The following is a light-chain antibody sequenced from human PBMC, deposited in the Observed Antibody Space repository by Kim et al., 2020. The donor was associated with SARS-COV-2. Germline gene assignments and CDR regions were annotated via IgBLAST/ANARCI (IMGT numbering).Light chain of an antibody. CDR3: QQYNNWRTWT. Sequence: SPWERATLSCRASQSVSSNLAWYQQKPGQAPRLLIYGASTRATGIPARFSGSGSGTEFTLTISSLQSEDFAVYYCQQYNNWRTWTFGQGTKVEIK. CDR1: QSVSSN. J-gene: IGKJ1*01. V-gene: IGKV3-15*01. CDR2: GAS.